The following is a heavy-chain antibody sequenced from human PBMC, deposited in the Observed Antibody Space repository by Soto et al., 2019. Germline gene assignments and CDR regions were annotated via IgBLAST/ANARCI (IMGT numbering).Heavy chain of an antibody. CDR1: GSIFRGYW. Sequence: PGGSLRLSCAASGSIFRGYWMHWVRQVPGKGLVWVSHINDDGSIVSYADSVRGRFTMSRDNARNTLYLQMNSLRAEDTAVYYCASLGAPTDYWGQGTLVTVSS. J-gene: IGHJ4*02. D-gene: IGHD3-16*01. V-gene: IGHV3-74*01. CDR2: INDDGSIV. CDR3: ASLGAPTDY.